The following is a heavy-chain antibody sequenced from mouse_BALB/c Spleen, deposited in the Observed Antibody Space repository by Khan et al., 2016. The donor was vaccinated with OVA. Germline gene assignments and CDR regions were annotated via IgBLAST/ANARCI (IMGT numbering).Heavy chain of an antibody. J-gene: IGHJ1*01. D-gene: IGHD1-1*02. CDR1: GFPITSVYY. Sequence: QVQLKESGPGLVKPSQSLFLACSITGFPITSVYYWIWIRQSPGKPLEWMGYITHSGETFYNPSLQSPISITRETSKNQFFLQLNSVTTEDTAMYYCAGDIYGYWYFDVWGAGTTVTVSS. CDR3: AGDIYGYWYFDV. V-gene: IGHV12-3*02. CDR2: ITHSGET.